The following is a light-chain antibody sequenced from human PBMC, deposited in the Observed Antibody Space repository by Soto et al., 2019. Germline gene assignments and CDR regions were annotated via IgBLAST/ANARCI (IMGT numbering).Light chain of an antibody. J-gene: IGKJ3*01. V-gene: IGKV3-15*01. Sequence: EIVMTQSPATLSVSPGERATLSCRASQSVNTNLAWYQQKPGQAPRLLMYGATTRATGIPARFSGSGSGTEFTLTISSLQSEDFAVYYCQQRGDWPATFGPGTKVEIK. CDR1: QSVNTN. CDR2: GAT. CDR3: QQRGDWPAT.